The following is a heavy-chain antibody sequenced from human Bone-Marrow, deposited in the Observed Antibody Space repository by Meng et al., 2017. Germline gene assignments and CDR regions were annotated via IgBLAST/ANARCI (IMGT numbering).Heavy chain of an antibody. CDR2: INWNGGGT. V-gene: IGHV3-20*04. CDR3: AKGGNWLNS. Sequence: GESLKISCAASGFTFDGYGLNWVRQAPGKGLEWVSGINWNGGGTGYADSVKGRFTISRDNAKNSLYLQMNSLRAEDTALYYCAKGGNWLNSWGQGTLVTVSS. J-gene: IGHJ5*01. CDR1: GFTFDGYG.